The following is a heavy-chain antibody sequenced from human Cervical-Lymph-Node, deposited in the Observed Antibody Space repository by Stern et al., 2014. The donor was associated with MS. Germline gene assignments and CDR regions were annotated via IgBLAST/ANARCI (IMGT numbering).Heavy chain of an antibody. D-gene: IGHD1-7*01. CDR3: ARKNWNYVLYYYYGMDV. V-gene: IGHV7-4-1*02. J-gene: IGHJ6*02. CDR1: GYTFTSYA. Sequence: VQLVESGSELKKPGASVKVSCKASGYTFTSYAMNWVRQAPGQGLEWMGWINTNTGNPTYAQGFTGRFVFSLDTSVSTAYLQISSLKAEYTAVYYCARKNWNYVLYYYYGMDVWGQGTTVTVSS. CDR2: INTNTGNP.